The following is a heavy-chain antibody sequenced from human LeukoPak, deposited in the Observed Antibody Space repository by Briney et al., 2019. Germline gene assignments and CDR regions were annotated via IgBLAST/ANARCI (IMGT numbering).Heavy chain of an antibody. CDR1: GYTFTSYA. V-gene: IGHV1-18*01. CDR3: ARELLGEYYFDY. CDR2: ISAYNGNT. J-gene: IGHJ4*02. Sequence: ASVKVSCKTSGYTFTSYAFSWVRQAPGQGLEWMGWISAYNGNTNYAQKLQGRVTMTTDTSTSTAYMELRSLRSDDTAVYYCARELLGEYYFDYWGQGTLVTVSS.